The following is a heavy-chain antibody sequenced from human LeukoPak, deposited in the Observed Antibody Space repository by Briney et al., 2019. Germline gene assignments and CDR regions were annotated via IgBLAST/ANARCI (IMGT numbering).Heavy chain of an antibody. D-gene: IGHD3-22*01. CDR3: ARVPLANYYDSSGYQYFQH. J-gene: IGHJ1*01. CDR1: GYTFTGYY. V-gene: IGHV1-2*02. CDR2: INPTSGGT. Sequence: ASVKVSCKASGYTFTGYYMHWVRQAPGQGLEWMGWINPTSGGTNYAQKFQGRVTMTRDTSISTAYMELSRLRSDDTAVYFCARVPLANYYDSSGYQYFQHWGQGTLVTVSS.